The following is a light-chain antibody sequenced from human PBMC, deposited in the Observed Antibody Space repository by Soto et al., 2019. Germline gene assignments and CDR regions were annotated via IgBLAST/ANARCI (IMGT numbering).Light chain of an antibody. V-gene: IGLV1-47*01. J-gene: IGLJ2*01. Sequence: QSVLTQPPSVSGTPGQRVTISCSGSSSNIGPNYVFWYQQFPGMAPKVVIYRNNQWPSGVPDRFSGSKSGTSATLDITGLQTGDEADYYCGTWDSSLSAVVFGGGTKLTVL. CDR1: SSNIGPNY. CDR2: RNN. CDR3: GTWDSSLSAVV.